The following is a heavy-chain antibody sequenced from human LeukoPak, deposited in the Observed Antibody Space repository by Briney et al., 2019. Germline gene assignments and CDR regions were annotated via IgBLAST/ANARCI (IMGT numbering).Heavy chain of an antibody. CDR1: GFTISSSW. CDR3: AKWRTGDSYGYEY. CDR2: IKKDGSEK. D-gene: IGHD5-18*01. J-gene: IGHJ4*02. V-gene: IGHV3-7*01. Sequence: GGSLRLSCAASGFTISSSWMSWVRQAPGKGLEWVANIKKDGSEKIYVDSVKGRFTISRDNTKESLYLQMNSLRAEDTAVYYCAKWRTGDSYGYEYWGQGTLVTVSS.